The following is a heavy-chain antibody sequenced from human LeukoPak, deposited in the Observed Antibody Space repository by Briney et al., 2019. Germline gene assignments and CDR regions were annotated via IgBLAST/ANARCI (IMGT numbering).Heavy chain of an antibody. CDR2: IRYDGSNK. J-gene: IGHJ4*02. D-gene: IGHD7-27*01. V-gene: IGHV3-30*02. CDR3: AKDTPNWGSYFDY. CDR1: GFTFSSYG. Sequence: PGGSLRLSCAASGFTFSSYGMHWVRQAPGEGLEWVAFIRYDGSNKYYADSVKGRFTISRDNSKNTLYLQMNSLRAEDTAVYYCAKDTPNWGSYFDYWGQGTLVTVSS.